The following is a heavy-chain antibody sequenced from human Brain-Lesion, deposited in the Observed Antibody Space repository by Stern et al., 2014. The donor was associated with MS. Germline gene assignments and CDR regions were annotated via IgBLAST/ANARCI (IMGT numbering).Heavy chain of an antibody. V-gene: IGHV1-2*02. CDR1: GYIFTGYY. CDR2: INPNTGGT. J-gene: IGHJ6*02. CDR3: ARDQRGITIFGVVTDYYYLGMDV. Sequence: QLVQSGAEVKKPGASVKVSCKTSGYIFTGYYIHWVRQAPGQALVWMAWINPNTGGTKYAKKFQGRVTMSRDTSISTAYVELSSLTSDDTAVYYCARDQRGITIFGVVTDYYYLGMDVWGQGTTVTVSS. D-gene: IGHD3-3*01.